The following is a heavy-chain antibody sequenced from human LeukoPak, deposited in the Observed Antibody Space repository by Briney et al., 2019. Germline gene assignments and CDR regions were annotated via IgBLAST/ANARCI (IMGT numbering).Heavy chain of an antibody. Sequence: KPSETLSLTCAVYGGSFSGYYWSWIRQPPGKGLEWIGEINHSGSTNYNPSLKSRVTISVDTSKNQFSLKLSSVTAADTAVYYCARELGDTMIVVTPDAFDIWGQGTMVTVSS. V-gene: IGHV4-34*01. CDR1: GGSFSGYY. CDR3: ARELGDTMIVVTPDAFDI. D-gene: IGHD3-22*01. CDR2: INHSGST. J-gene: IGHJ3*02.